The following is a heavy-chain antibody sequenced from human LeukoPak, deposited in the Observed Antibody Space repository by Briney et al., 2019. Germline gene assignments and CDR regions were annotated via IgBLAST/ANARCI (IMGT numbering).Heavy chain of an antibody. CDR3: ARETGESFDY. D-gene: IGHD3-10*01. CDR1: GFTFSTHS. Sequence: GGSLRLSCAASGFTFSTHSMNWVRQAPGKGLEWVSCISSSSSDIYYADSVKGRFTISRDNAKNSLYLQMNSLRAEDTAVYYCARETGESFDYWGQGTLVTVSS. J-gene: IGHJ4*02. V-gene: IGHV3-21*01. CDR2: ISSSSSDI.